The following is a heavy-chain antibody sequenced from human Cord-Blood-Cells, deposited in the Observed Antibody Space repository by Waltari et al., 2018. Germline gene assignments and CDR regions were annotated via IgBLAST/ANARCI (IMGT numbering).Heavy chain of an antibody. D-gene: IGHD3-3*01. J-gene: IGHJ4*02. CDR3: ARYDFWSGFQFFDY. V-gene: IGHV4-59*01. CDR2: IYYSGST. CDR1: GGSTSRYY. Sequence: VQLQESGPGLVMPSETLSLTCTVSGGSTSRYYWSWIRQPPGKGLEWIGYIYYSGSTNYNPSLKSRVTISVDTSKNQFSLKLSSVTAADTAVYYCARYDFWSGFQFFDYWGQGTLVTVSS.